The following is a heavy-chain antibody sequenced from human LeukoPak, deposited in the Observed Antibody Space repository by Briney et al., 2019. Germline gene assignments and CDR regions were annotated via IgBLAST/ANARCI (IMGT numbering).Heavy chain of an antibody. CDR2: IYPGDSDT. CDR1: GYSFTTYW. V-gene: IGHV5-51*01. D-gene: IGHD6-19*01. J-gene: IGHJ4*02. Sequence: GESLKISCKGSGYSFTTYWIGWVRQMPGKGLKWMGIIYPGDSDTRYSPSFQGHVTISADKSISTAYLQWSSLKAWDTAMYYCARHTYNNGWWGGDYWGQGTLVTVSS. CDR3: ARHTYNNGWWGGDY.